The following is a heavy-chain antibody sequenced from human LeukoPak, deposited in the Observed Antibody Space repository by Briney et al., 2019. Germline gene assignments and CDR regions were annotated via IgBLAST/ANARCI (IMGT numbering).Heavy chain of an antibody. CDR1: GGSISSSSYY. Sequence: KPSETLSLTCTVSGGSISSSSYYWGWIRQPPGKGLEWIGEINHSGSTNYNPSLKSRVTISVDTSKNQFSLKLSSVTAADTAVYYCARRRMWSRNWFDPWGQGTLVTVSS. CDR3: ARRRMWSRNWFDP. V-gene: IGHV4-39*07. J-gene: IGHJ5*02. CDR2: INHSGST. D-gene: IGHD2-21*01.